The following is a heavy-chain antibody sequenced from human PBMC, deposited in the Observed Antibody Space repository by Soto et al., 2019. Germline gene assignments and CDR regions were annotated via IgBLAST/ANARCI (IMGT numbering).Heavy chain of an antibody. Sequence: QVQLVESGGGVVQPGRSLRLSCAASGFTFSTYGMHWVRQPPGKGLEWVAVISSDGKSEHYADPVKGRFSISRDNSKNTLSLQMNSLRVEDTAVYYCAKTITTYSGDSRGRGAVVDYGGQGTLVTVSS. CDR1: GFTFSTYG. D-gene: IGHD3-22*01. CDR3: AKTITTYSGDSRGRGAVVDY. CDR2: ISSDGKSE. V-gene: IGHV3-30*18. J-gene: IGHJ4*02.